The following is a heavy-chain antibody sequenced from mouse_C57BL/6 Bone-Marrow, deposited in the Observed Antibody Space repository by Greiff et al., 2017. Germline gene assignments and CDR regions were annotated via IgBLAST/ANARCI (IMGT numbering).Heavy chain of an antibody. CDR1: GYTFTSYW. D-gene: IGHD1-1*02. V-gene: IGHV1-69*01. Sequence: QVQLQQPGAELVMPGASVKLSCKASGYTFTSYWMRWVKQRPGQGLEWIGEIVPSDSNTNYNQKFKGKSTLTGDTSSSTACMQLNSLTSEASAVYYCEREVGEGAMDYWGQGTSVTVSS. CDR3: EREVGEGAMDY. CDR2: IVPSDSNT. J-gene: IGHJ4*01.